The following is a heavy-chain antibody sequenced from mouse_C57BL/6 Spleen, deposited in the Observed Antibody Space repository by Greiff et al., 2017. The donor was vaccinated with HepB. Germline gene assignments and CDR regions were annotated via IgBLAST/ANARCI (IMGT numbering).Heavy chain of an antibody. CDR2: IWSGGST. J-gene: IGHJ3*01. CDR3: ARGGNWDGFAY. CDR1: GFSLTSYG. Sequence: VQVVESGPGLVQPSQSLSITCTVSGFSLTSYGVHWVRQSPGKGLEWLGVIWSGGSTDYNAAFISRLSISKDNSKSQVFFKMNSLQADDTAIYYCARGGNWDGFAYWGQGTLVTVSA. D-gene: IGHD4-1*01. V-gene: IGHV2-2*01.